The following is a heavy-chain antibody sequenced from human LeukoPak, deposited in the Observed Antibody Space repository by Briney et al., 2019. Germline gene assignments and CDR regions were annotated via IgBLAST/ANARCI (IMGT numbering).Heavy chain of an antibody. D-gene: IGHD3-3*01. CDR2: TYYSGST. CDR3: ARVGYDFWSGYPDRRYYFDY. CDR1: GGSISSGDYY. V-gene: IGHV4-30-4*08. Sequence: SETLSLTCTVSGGSISSGDYYWSWIRQPPGKGLEWIGYTYYSGSTYNNPSLKSRVTISVDTSKNQFSLKLSSVTVADTAVYYCARVGYDFWSGYPDRRYYFDYWGQGTLVTVSS. J-gene: IGHJ4*02.